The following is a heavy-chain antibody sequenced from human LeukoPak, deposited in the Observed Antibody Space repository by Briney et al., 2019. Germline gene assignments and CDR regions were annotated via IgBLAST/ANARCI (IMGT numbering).Heavy chain of an antibody. V-gene: IGHV3-23*01. D-gene: IGHD6-13*01. CDR3: ARGEQLADY. CDR2: ISGGGGSI. CDR1: GFTFSSYD. Sequence: GGSLRLSCAASGFTFSSYDMSWVRQAPGKGLKWVSAISGGGGSINYADSVKGRFTISRDNSKNTLYLQMNSLRAEDTAVYYCARGEQLADYWGQGTLVTVSS. J-gene: IGHJ4*02.